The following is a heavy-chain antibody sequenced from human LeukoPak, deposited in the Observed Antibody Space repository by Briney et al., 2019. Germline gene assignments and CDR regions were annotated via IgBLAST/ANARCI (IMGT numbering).Heavy chain of an antibody. CDR1: GFTFSGYT. CDR3: ARGQWRRAFDI. Sequence: GGSLRLSCAASGFTFSGYTMNWVRQAPGKGLEWVSSISTSSSYIYYADSVKGRFTISRDNAKNSLYLQMNSLRAEDTAVYYCARGQWRRAFDIWGQGTMVTVSS. J-gene: IGHJ3*02. CDR2: ISTSSSYI. D-gene: IGHD6-19*01. V-gene: IGHV3-21*01.